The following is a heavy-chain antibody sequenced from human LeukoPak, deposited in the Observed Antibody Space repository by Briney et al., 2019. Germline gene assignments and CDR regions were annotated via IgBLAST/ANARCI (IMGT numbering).Heavy chain of an antibody. CDR3: ASEYSPNY. CDR2: ISSSSSYI. D-gene: IGHD6-6*01. V-gene: IGHV3-21*01. Sequence: GGSLRLSCAASGFTFSSYTMNWVRRAPGKGLEWVSSISSSSSYIYYADSLKGRFTISRDNAKNSLYLQMNSLRAEDTAVYYCASEYSPNYWGQGTLVTVSS. J-gene: IGHJ4*02. CDR1: GFTFSSYT.